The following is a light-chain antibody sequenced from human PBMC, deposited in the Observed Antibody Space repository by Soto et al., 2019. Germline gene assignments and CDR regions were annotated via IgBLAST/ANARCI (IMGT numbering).Light chain of an antibody. CDR2: KAS. V-gene: IGKV1-5*03. Sequence: DIQMTQSPSTLSASVGDRGTVTCRASQTISSWLAWYQQKLGKAPKLLIYKASSLEGGVPSRFSGSGSGTEFTLTISSLQPDDSATYYCQQYNGTFGQGTKVEVK. CDR1: QTISSW. J-gene: IGKJ1*01. CDR3: QQYNGT.